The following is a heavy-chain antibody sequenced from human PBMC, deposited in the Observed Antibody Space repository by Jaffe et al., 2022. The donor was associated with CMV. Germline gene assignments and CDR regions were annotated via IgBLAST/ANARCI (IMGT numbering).Heavy chain of an antibody. CDR3: ARVSPYGDYERYYYYYMDV. CDR1: GGSISSYY. J-gene: IGHJ6*03. V-gene: IGHV4-59*01. CDR2: IYYSGST. Sequence: QVQLQESGPGLVKPSETLSLTCTVSGGSISSYYWSWIRQPPGKGLEWIGYIYYSGSTNYNPSLKSRVTISVDTSKNQFSLKLSSVTAADTAVYYCARVSPYGDYERYYYYYMDVWGKGTTVTVSS. D-gene: IGHD4-17*01.